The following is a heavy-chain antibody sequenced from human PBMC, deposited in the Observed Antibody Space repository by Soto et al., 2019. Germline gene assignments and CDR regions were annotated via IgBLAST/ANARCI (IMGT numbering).Heavy chain of an antibody. J-gene: IGHJ6*02. V-gene: IGHV3-21*01. CDR3: ARGTLATVNSLLDMDV. Sequence: EVQLVESGGGLVKPGGSLRLSCAASGFTFSSYSMKWVRQAPGTGLEWVSSISSSSSYIYYADSVKGRFTISRDNAKNSLYLQMNSLRAEDTAVYYCARGTLATVNSLLDMDVWGQGTTVTVSS. D-gene: IGHD4-17*01. CDR2: ISSSSSYI. CDR1: GFTFSSYS.